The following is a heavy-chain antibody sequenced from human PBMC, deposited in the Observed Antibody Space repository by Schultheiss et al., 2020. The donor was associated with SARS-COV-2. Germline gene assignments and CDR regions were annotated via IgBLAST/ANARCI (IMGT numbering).Heavy chain of an antibody. D-gene: IGHD3-3*01. J-gene: IGHJ6*03. CDR2: ISYDGSNK. V-gene: IGHV3-30*18. Sequence: GESLKISCAASGFTFSSYGMHWVRQAPGKGLEWVAVISYDGSNKYYADSVKGRFTISRDNSKNTLYLQMNSLRAEDTAVYYCAKDPSEWLPPYYYMDVWGKGTTVTVSS. CDR3: AKDPSEWLPPYYYMDV. CDR1: GFTFSSYG.